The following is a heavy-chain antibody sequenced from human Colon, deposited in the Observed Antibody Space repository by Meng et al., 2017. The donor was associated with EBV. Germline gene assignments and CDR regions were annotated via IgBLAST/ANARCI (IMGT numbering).Heavy chain of an antibody. Sequence: DVQLVGSGGGLVQPGGALRLCCAVSGFTFSDHYMDWVRQAPGKGLEWVGRTRNKANSYTTEYAASVKGRFTISRDDSKNSLYLQMNSLKTEDTAVYYCARSDYYGSGNYWGQGTLVTVSS. D-gene: IGHD3-10*01. V-gene: IGHV3-72*01. CDR3: ARSDYYGSGNY. CDR1: GFTFSDHY. CDR2: TRNKANSYTT. J-gene: IGHJ4*02.